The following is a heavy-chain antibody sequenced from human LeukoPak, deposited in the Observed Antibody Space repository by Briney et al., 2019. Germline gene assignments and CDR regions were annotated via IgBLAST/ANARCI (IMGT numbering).Heavy chain of an antibody. CDR1: GGTFSSYA. J-gene: IGHJ3*02. CDR3: ARRPAVYSSSWYTGAFDI. D-gene: IGHD6-13*01. CDR2: IIPTFGTA. Sequence: SVKVSCKASGGTFSSYAISWVRQAPGQGLEWMGGIIPTFGTANYAQKFQGRVTITTDESTSTAYMELSSLRSEDTAVYYCARRPAVYSSSWYTGAFDIWGQGTMVTVSS. V-gene: IGHV1-69*05.